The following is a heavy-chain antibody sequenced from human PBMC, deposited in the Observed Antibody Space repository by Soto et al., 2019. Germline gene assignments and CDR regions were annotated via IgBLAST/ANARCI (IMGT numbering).Heavy chain of an antibody. J-gene: IGHJ6*02. CDR3: TTRGVPAAYYYCGMDV. Sequence: EVQLVESGGGLVKPGGSLRLSCAASGFTFSNAWMSWVRQAPGKGLEWVGRIKSKTDGGTTDYAAPVKGRFTISRDDSTNTLYLQMNSLKAEDTAVYFCTTRGVPAAYYYCGMDVWGQGTTVTVSS. CDR1: GFTFSNAW. CDR2: IKSKTDGGTT. V-gene: IGHV3-15*01. D-gene: IGHD1-1*01.